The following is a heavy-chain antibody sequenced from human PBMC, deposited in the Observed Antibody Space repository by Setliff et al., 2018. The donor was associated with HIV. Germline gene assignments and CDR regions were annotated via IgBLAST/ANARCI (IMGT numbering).Heavy chain of an antibody. CDR3: ARAEVAMVRGHDY. CDR1: GFTFSSYE. CDR2: ISSGGRTI. J-gene: IGHJ4*02. D-gene: IGHD3-10*01. V-gene: IGHV3-48*03. Sequence: GGSLRLSCAASGFTFSSYEMNWVRQAPGQGLEWVSYISSGGRTIYYADSVKGRFTISRDNAKNSLYLQMNSLRAEDTAVYYCARAEVAMVRGHDYWGQGTLVTVSS.